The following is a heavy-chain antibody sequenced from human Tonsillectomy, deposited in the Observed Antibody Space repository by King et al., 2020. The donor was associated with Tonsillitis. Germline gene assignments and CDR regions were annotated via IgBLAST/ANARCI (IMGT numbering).Heavy chain of an antibody. CDR2: ISGSGGST. J-gene: IGHJ6*02. CDR1: GFTFSSYA. Sequence: VQLVESGGGLVQPGGSLRLSCAASGFTFSSYAMSWVRQAPGKGLEWVSGISGSGGSTYYADSVKGRFTISRDNSKNTLYLQRNSLRAEDTAVYYCAGASQLPITQSYYYGMDVWGQGTTVTVSS. CDR3: AGASQLPITQSYYYGMDV. V-gene: IGHV3-23*04.